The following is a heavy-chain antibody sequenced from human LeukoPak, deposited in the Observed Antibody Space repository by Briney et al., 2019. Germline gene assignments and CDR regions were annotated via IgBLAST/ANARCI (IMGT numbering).Heavy chain of an antibody. Sequence: GGSLRLSCAASGFTVSSNYMTWVRQAPGKGLEWVAVIYSGGSTFYADSVKGRFTISRDNSKNTLYLQMNSQRAEDTAVYFCARGHYYGSGSYPPFDRWGQGNLVTVSS. D-gene: IGHD3-10*01. V-gene: IGHV3-66*01. J-gene: IGHJ4*02. CDR3: ARGHYYGSGSYPPFDR. CDR1: GFTVSSNY. CDR2: IYSGGST.